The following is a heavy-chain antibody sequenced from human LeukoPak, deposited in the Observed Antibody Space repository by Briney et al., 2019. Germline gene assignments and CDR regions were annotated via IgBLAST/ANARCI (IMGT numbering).Heavy chain of an antibody. D-gene: IGHD5-18*01. J-gene: IGHJ3*02. CDR2: IYYSGST. CDR1: GGSISSGSYY. V-gene: IGHV4-61*01. Sequence: PSETLSLTCTVSGGSISSGSYYWSWIRQPPGKGLEWIGYIYYSGSTNYNPSLKSRVTISVDTSKNQFSLKLSSVTAADTAVYYCARIRGYSYGDAFDIWGQGTMVTVSS. CDR3: ARIRGYSYGDAFDI.